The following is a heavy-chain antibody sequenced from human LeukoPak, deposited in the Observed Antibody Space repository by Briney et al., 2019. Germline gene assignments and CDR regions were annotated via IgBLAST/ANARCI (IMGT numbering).Heavy chain of an antibody. V-gene: IGHV3-30*04. D-gene: IGHD3-16*01. CDR1: GFTFSSYA. J-gene: IGHJ4*02. CDR2: ISHDGSTK. Sequence: GGSLRLSCAVSGFTFSSYAMHWVRQAPGKGLEWVAVISHDGSTKYYADSVQGRFTISRDNIKNTLYLQMNSLRAEDTAVYYCARESTLGAYFDYWGQGTLLTVSS. CDR3: ARESTLGAYFDY.